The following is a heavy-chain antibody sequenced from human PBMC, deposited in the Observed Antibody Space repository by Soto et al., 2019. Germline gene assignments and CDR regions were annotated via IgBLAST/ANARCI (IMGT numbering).Heavy chain of an antibody. J-gene: IGHJ3*02. Sequence: QVQLVESGGGVVQPGRSLRLSCAASGFTFSSYAMHWVRQAPGKGLEWVAVISYDGSNKYYADSLKGRITISRDNFKNTVYLQMNSLRAEDTAVYYYARDVMSFGTNDDFDIWGQGTMVTVSS. CDR3: ARDVMSFGTNDDFDI. D-gene: IGHD1-7*01. CDR1: GFTFSSYA. CDR2: ISYDGSNK. V-gene: IGHV3-30-3*01.